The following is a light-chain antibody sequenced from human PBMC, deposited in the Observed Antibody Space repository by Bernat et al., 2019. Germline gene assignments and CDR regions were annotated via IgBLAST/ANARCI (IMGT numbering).Light chain of an antibody. CDR2: KDS. CDR3: QSADTSGTYRV. V-gene: IGLV3-25*03. Sequence: SYELTQPPSVSVSPGQTARITCSGDALPNQYAYWYQQKPGQAPMVVIYKDSERPSGIPARFSGSSSGTTVTLNISGVQSEDEADYYCQSADTSGTYRVFGGGTKLTVL. J-gene: IGLJ3*02. CDR1: ALPNQY.